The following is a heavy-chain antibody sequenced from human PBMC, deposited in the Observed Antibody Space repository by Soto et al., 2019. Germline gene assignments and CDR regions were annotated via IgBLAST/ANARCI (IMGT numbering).Heavy chain of an antibody. CDR1: GFIFSQYS. Sequence: PGGSLRLSCAASGFIFSQYSMNWVRQAPGKGLEWVSSISSTGALMYYADSVKGRFTISRDDADNSLYLQMNSLRVEDTAVYYCVRDHSGLKDFAYCGQGTLVTVSS. J-gene: IGHJ4*02. D-gene: IGHD3-3*01. V-gene: IGHV3-21*01. CDR2: ISSTGALM. CDR3: VRDHSGLKDFAY.